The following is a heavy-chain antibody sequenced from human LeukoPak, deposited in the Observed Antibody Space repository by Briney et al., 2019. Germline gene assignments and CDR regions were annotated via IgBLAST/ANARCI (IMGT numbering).Heavy chain of an antibody. CDR1: GFTFTNAW. V-gene: IGHV3-15*01. J-gene: IGHJ4*02. CDR2: IKSKTDGGTT. D-gene: IGHD5-18*01. Sequence: PGGSLRLSCAASGFTFTNAWMSWVRQAPGKGLEWVDRIKSKTDGGTTDYAAPVKGRFTISRDDSKNTLYLQMNSLKTEDTAMYYCTTDGEYSYGFDYWGQGTLVTVSS. CDR3: TTDGEYSYGFDY.